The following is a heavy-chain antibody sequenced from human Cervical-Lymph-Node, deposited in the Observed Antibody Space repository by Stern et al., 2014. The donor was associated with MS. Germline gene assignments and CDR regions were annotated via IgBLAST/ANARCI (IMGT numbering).Heavy chain of an antibody. D-gene: IGHD4-17*01. CDR3: AREYHDYGDYRLDY. CDR2: IHAGNGNT. CDR1: GYTFTSYA. V-gene: IGHV1-3*01. J-gene: IGHJ4*02. Sequence: VHLVESGAEVKKPGASVKVSCKASGYTFTSYAMHWVRQAPGQRLEWMGWIHAGNGNTKYSQKFQGRVTITRDTSASTAYMELSSLRSEDTAVYYCAREYHDYGDYRLDYWGQGTLVTVSS.